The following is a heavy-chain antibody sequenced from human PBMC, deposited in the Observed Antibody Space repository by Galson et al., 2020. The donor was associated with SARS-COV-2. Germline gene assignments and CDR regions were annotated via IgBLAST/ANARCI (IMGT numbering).Heavy chain of an antibody. Sequence: ETSETLSLTCTVSGGSISTSSYYWGWIRQPPGKGLEWVGSIDYSGSSYYNPSLKSRVTITVDTSRNQFSLRLSSVTAADPAVYYCATPKLGGSGTIPVDYYYMDVWGQGTTVTVSS. D-gene: IGHD3-10*01. CDR2: IDYSGSS. CDR1: GGSISTSSYY. V-gene: IGHV4-39*01. CDR3: ATPKLGGSGTIPVDYYYMDV. J-gene: IGHJ6*02.